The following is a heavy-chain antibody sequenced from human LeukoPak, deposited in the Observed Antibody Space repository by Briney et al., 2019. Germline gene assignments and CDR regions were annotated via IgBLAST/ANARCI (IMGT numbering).Heavy chain of an antibody. J-gene: IGHJ4*02. D-gene: IGHD5-24*01. Sequence: ASVKVSCKSSGYTFTGYYMHWVRQAPGQGLEWMGWINPNSGGTNYAQKFQGWVTMTRDTSISTAYMELSRLRSDDTAVYYCARDRDGYYFDYWGQGTLVTVSS. CDR2: INPNSGGT. CDR3: ARDRDGYYFDY. CDR1: GYTFTGYY. V-gene: IGHV1-2*04.